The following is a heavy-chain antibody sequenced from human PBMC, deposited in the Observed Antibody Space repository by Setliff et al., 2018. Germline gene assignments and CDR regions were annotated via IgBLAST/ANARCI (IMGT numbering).Heavy chain of an antibody. CDR2: INPNSGGT. V-gene: IGHV1-2*02. CDR3: ARESVEMTTSTRSGFDY. J-gene: IGHJ4*02. D-gene: IGHD4-17*01. CDR1: GYTFTDYY. Sequence: ASVKVSCKASGYTFTDYYIHWVRQAPGQGLEWMGWINPNSGGTNPAQRFQGRVTMTRDTSITTVYMEVSRLRSEDTAVYHCARESVEMTTSTRSGFDYWGQGTLVTVSS.